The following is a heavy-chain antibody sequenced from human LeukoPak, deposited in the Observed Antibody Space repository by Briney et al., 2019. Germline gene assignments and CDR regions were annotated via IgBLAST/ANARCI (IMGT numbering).Heavy chain of an antibody. D-gene: IGHD5-18*01. J-gene: IGHJ4*01. Sequence: SETLSLTCAVYGGSFSGYYWSWIRQPPGKGLEWIGEINHSGSTNYNPSLKSRVTISVDTSKNQFSLKLSSVTAADTAVYYCARGRTAMSEDYWGQGTLVTVSA. CDR3: ARGRTAMSEDY. V-gene: IGHV4-34*01. CDR2: INHSGST. CDR1: GGSFSGYY.